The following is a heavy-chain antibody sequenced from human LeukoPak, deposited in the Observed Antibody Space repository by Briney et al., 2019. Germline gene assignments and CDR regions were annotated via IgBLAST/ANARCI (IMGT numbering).Heavy chain of an antibody. CDR1: GCTFTGYY. Sequence: ASVTVSCKASGCTFTGYYMHWVRQAPGQGLEWMGWINPNSGGTNYAQKFQGRVTMTRDTSISTAYMELSRLRSDDTAVYYCARESVAAAPFDYWGQGTLVTVSS. D-gene: IGHD6-13*01. V-gene: IGHV1-2*02. CDR2: INPNSGGT. J-gene: IGHJ4*02. CDR3: ARESVAAAPFDY.